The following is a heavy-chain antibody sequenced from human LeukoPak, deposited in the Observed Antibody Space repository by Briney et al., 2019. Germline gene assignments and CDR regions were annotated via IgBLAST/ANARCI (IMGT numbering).Heavy chain of an antibody. CDR3: AKEPIAVAGYYYYGMDV. CDR1: GSTFSSYG. J-gene: IGHJ6*02. D-gene: IGHD6-19*01. CDR2: ISYDGSNK. Sequence: GGSLRLSCAASGSTFSSYGMHWVRQAPGKGLEWVAVISYDGSNKYYADSVKGRFTISRDNSKNTLYLQMNSLRAEDTAVYYCAKEPIAVAGYYYYGMDVWGQGTTVTVSS. V-gene: IGHV3-30*18.